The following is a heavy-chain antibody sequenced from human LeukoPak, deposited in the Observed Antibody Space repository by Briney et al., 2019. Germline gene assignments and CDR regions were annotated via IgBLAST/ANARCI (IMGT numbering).Heavy chain of an antibody. CDR2: ISGSGGST. J-gene: IGHJ4*02. CDR1: GFTFSSYA. CDR3: AKDFGAYSWYDY. V-gene: IGHV3-23*01. D-gene: IGHD2-8*01. Sequence: GGSLRLSCAASGFTFSSYAMSWVRQAPGKGLEWVSAISGSGGSTYYADSVKGRFTISRDTSKSTLYLQMNGLSVEDTAIYYCAKDFGAYSWYDYWGQGALVTVSS.